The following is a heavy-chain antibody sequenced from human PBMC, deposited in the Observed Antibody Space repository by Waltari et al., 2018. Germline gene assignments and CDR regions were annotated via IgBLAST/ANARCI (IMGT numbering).Heavy chain of an antibody. J-gene: IGHJ3*02. Sequence: QLQLQESGPGLVKPSETLSLTCTVSGGSISSSSYYWGWIRQPPGKGLEWIGSIYYSGSTYYNPSLKSRVTISVDTSKNQFSLKLSSVTAADTAVYYCARDRPLMNAFDIWGQGTMVTVSS. D-gene: IGHD2-8*01. CDR2: IYYSGST. CDR1: GGSISSSSYY. V-gene: IGHV4-39*07. CDR3: ARDRPLMNAFDI.